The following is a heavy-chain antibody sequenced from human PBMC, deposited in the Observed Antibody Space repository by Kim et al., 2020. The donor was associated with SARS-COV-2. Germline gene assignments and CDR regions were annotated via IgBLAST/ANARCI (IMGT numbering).Heavy chain of an antibody. CDR2: ISGSGGST. D-gene: IGHD2-2*01. V-gene: IGHV3-23*01. J-gene: IGHJ3*02. Sequence: GGSLRLSCAASGFTFSSYAMSWVRQAPGKGLEWVSAISGSGGSTYYADSVKGRFTISRDNSKNTLYLQMNSLRAEDTAVYYCAKDTLSCSSTSCKRGLGAFDIWGQGTMVTVSS. CDR3: AKDTLSCSSTSCKRGLGAFDI. CDR1: GFTFSSYA.